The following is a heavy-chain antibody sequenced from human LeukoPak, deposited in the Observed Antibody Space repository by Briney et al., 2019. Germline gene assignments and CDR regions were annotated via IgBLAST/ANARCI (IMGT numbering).Heavy chain of an antibody. CDR1: GFTFSNYE. Sequence: GGSLRLSSAASGFTFSNYEMHWVRQAPGKGLEWVSYISSSGSDIYYADPVKGRFTISRDNAKNSLYLQMNSLRVEDTAVYYCARHVVAVGFDYWGQGTLVTVSS. J-gene: IGHJ4*02. CDR3: ARHVVAVGFDY. D-gene: IGHD3-22*01. V-gene: IGHV3-48*03. CDR2: ISSSGSDI.